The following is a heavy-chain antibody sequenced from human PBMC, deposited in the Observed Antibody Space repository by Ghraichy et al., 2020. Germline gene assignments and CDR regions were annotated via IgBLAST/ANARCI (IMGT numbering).Heavy chain of an antibody. CDR1: GFPFDDYA. V-gene: IGHV3-9*01. CDR3: AKDQLRYCSSPACYVMDV. J-gene: IGHJ6*02. D-gene: IGHD2-2*01. CDR2: ITWNSGII. Sequence: SLNISCAASGFPFDDYAMHWVRQAPGKGLEWVSGITWNSGIIGYADSVKGRFTICRDNAKNSLYLQMNSLRAEDTALYYCAKDQLRYCSSPACYVMDVWGQGTTVTVSS.